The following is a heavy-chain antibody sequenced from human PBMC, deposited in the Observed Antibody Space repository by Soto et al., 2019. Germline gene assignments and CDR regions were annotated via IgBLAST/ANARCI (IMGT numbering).Heavy chain of an antibody. Sequence: QVQLVESGGGVVQPGRSLRLSCAASGFTFSSYGMHWVRQAPGKGLEWVAVISYDGSKKYYADSVKDRFTISRDNSKNTLYLQMNSLRAEGTAVYYFAPGSVDCGGPFQHWGQGTLVTVSS. CDR2: ISYDGSKK. CDR1: GFTFSSYG. J-gene: IGHJ1*01. V-gene: IGHV3-30*03. D-gene: IGHD4-17*01. CDR3: APGSVDCGGPFQH.